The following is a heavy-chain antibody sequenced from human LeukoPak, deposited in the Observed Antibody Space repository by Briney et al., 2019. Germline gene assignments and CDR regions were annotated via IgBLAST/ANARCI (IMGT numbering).Heavy chain of an antibody. J-gene: IGHJ4*02. Sequence: PGGSLRLSCAASGFTFSSYWMTWVRQAPGKGLEWVANINQDGSEKYYVDSVKGRFTISRDNAKNSLYLQMNSLRAEDTAVYYCARHTSGQPFDYWGQGTLVTVSS. CDR2: INQDGSEK. CDR3: ARHTSGQPFDY. D-gene: IGHD6-19*01. V-gene: IGHV3-7*05. CDR1: GFTFSSYW.